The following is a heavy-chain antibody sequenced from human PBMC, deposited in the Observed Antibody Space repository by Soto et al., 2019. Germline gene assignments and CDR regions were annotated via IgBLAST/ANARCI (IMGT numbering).Heavy chain of an antibody. Sequence: GESLKISCKGSGYSFTSYWIGWVRQMPGKGLEWMGIIYPGDSDTRYSPSFQGQATISADKSISTAYLQWSSLKASDTAMYYCASGYSGSYYLAPDAFDIWGQGTMVTVSS. CDR3: ASGYSGSYYLAPDAFDI. J-gene: IGHJ3*02. CDR2: IYPGDSDT. CDR1: GYSFTSYW. V-gene: IGHV5-51*01. D-gene: IGHD1-26*01.